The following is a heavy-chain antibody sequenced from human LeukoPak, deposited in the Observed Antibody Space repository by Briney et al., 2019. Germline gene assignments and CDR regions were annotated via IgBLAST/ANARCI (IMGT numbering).Heavy chain of an antibody. CDR2: ISAYNGNT. J-gene: IGHJ5*02. CDR1: GYTFTSYG. D-gene: IGHD3-3*01. CDR3: ERDRSSTYYDFWGPREGWFDP. Sequence: ASVKVSCKASGYTFTSYGISWVRQAPGQGLEWMGWISAYNGNTNYAQKLQGRVTMTTDTSTSTAYMELRSLRSDDPAVYYYERDRSSTYYDFWGPREGWFDPWGQGTLVTVSS. V-gene: IGHV1-18*01.